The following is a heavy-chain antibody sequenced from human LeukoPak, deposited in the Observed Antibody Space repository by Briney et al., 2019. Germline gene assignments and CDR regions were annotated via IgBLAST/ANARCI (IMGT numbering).Heavy chain of an antibody. D-gene: IGHD6-19*01. CDR2: ISYDGSKK. J-gene: IGHJ2*01. CDR3: AKPGGSGWRWYFDL. V-gene: IGHV3-30*18. CDR1: GFTFSSAW. Sequence: GGSLRLSCAASGFTFSSAWMSWVRQAPGKGLEWVAVISYDGSKKYYADSVKGRFTISRDNSKNTLYLQMNGLRAEDTAVYYCAKPGGSGWRWYFDLWGRGTLVTVSS.